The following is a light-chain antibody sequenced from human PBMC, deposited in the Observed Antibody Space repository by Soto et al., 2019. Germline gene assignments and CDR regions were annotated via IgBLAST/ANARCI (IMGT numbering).Light chain of an antibody. CDR1: QDIRSD. J-gene: IGKJ4*01. CDR3: KNYNSAPLT. V-gene: IGKV1-27*01. Sequence: IQMTQFPSSLSASVGDRVTITCRASQDIRSDLGWYQQRPGKAPKLLIYAASTLQSGVQFRFSGSGSGTDFTLTISSLQPGDVATYYCKNYNSAPLTFGGGTKVDIK. CDR2: AAS.